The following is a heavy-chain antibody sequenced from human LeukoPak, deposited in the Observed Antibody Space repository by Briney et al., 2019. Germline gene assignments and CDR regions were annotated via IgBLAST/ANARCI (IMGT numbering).Heavy chain of an antibody. Sequence: GGSLRLSCAASGFTFSSYAMHWVRQAPGKGLEWVAVISYDGSNKYHADSVKGRFTISRDNSKNTLYLQMNSLRAEDTAVYYCAREGACGGDCHNELYYYYGMDVWGQGTTVTVSS. J-gene: IGHJ6*02. CDR1: GFTFSSYA. CDR2: ISYDGSNK. CDR3: AREGACGGDCHNELYYYYGMDV. V-gene: IGHV3-30-3*01. D-gene: IGHD2-21*02.